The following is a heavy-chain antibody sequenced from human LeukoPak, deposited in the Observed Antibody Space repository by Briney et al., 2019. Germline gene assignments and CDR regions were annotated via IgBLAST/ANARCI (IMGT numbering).Heavy chain of an antibody. V-gene: IGHV4-59*08. J-gene: IGHJ5*02. CDR1: GASISSYY. CDR3: ARSPLNTVTTLDP. CDR2: IYYSGTT. D-gene: IGHD4-17*01. Sequence: SETLSLTCIVSGASISSYYWSWIRQPPGKGLEWIGCIYYSGTTNYNPSLKSRVTISVDTSKNQFSLKLNSVTAADTAVYYCARSPLNTVTTLDPWGKGTLVTVSS.